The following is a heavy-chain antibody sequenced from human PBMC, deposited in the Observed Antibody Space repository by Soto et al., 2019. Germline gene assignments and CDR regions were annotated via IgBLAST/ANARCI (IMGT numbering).Heavy chain of an antibody. CDR2: IYHSGRT. CDR1: GGSISRSNW. V-gene: IGHV4-4*02. J-gene: IGHJ4*02. CDR3: ARIAAACTNVDY. Sequence: QVQLQESGPGLVKPSGTLSLTCAVSGGSISRSNWWSWVRQPPGKGLEGIGEIYHSGRTNYNPSLTRRVTRSVDKSKNQFSLKPSSVTAADTAVYYCARIAAACTNVDYWGQGTLVTVPS. D-gene: IGHD6-13*01.